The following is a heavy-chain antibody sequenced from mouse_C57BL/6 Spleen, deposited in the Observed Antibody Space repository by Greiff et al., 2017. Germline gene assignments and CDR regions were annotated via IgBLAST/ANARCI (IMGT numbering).Heavy chain of an antibody. Sequence: QVQLQQSGAELVRPGASVKISCKASGYAFTSYWMNWVKQRPGQGLEWIGQIYPGDGDTNYNEKFKGKATLTADKSSSTAYMQLSSLTSEDSAVYVCARSSWGGSDVDYWGQGTTVTVSS. V-gene: IGHV1-80*01. J-gene: IGHJ2*01. CDR1: GYAFTSYW. CDR2: IYPGDGDT. D-gene: IGHD2-2*01. CDR3: ARSSWGGSDVDY.